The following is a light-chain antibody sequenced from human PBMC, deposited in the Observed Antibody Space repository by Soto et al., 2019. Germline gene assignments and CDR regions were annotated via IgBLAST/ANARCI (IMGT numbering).Light chain of an antibody. J-gene: IGKJ1*01. CDR2: GAS. CDR3: QQYYYFWT. Sequence: EIVMTQSPPTLSVSPGERATVSCRASQNVRSNLAWYQQKPGQAPRLLIYGASTRATGIPARFSGSGSGTDFTLTISTMQSEDVAFYYCQQYYYFWTFGQGTKVEIK. CDR1: QNVRSN. V-gene: IGKV3-15*01.